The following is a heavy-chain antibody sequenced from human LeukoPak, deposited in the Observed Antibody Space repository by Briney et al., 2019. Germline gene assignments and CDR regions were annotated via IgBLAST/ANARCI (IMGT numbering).Heavy chain of an antibody. J-gene: IGHJ5*02. D-gene: IGHD6-13*01. CDR1: GYTFTGYY. CDR3: ARDGLWQQLGVRGGWFDP. Sequence: GASVKVSCKASGYTFTGYYMHWVRQAPGQGLEWMGWINPNSGGTNYAQKFQGRVTMTRDTSISRVYMELSSLRSEDTAVYYCARDGLWQQLGVRGGWFDPWGQGTLVTVSS. CDR2: INPNSGGT. V-gene: IGHV1-2*02.